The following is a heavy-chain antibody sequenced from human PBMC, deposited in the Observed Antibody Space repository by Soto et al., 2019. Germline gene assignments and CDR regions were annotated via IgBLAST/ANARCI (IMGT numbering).Heavy chain of an antibody. Sequence: SETLSLTCTVSGGSISSYYWSWIRQPPGKGLEWIGNIYYSGSTNYNPSLKSRVTISVDTSKIQFSLKLSSVTTADTAVYYCARGIWLHQLAHFDYWGQGTLVTVYS. J-gene: IGHJ4*02. CDR3: ARGIWLHQLAHFDY. CDR1: GGSISSYY. D-gene: IGHD6-13*01. CDR2: IYYSGST. V-gene: IGHV4-59*01.